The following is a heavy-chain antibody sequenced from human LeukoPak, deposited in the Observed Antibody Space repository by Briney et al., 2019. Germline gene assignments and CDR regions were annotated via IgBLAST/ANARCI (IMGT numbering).Heavy chain of an antibody. CDR3: ARDIAAAGTVDY. V-gene: IGHV4-4*07. D-gene: IGHD6-13*01. CDR2: IYTSGST. Sequence: SETLSLTCAVYGGSFSGYYWSWIRQPPGKGLEWIGRIYTSGSTNYNPSLKSRVTMSVDTSKNQFSLKLSSVTAADTAVYYCARDIAAAGTVDYWGQGTLVTVSS. CDR1: GGSFSGYY. J-gene: IGHJ4*02.